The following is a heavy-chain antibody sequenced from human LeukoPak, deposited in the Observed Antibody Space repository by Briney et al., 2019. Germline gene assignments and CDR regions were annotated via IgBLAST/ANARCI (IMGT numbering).Heavy chain of an antibody. Sequence: GESLKISCAASGFTFSNAWMSWVRQAPGKGLEWVGRIKSKTDGGTTDYAAPVKGRFTISRDDSKNTLYLQMNSLKTEDTAVYYCTTLRGGVVVPAAMYYFDYWGQGTLVTVSS. CDR3: TTLRGGVVVPAAMYYFDY. J-gene: IGHJ4*02. CDR2: IKSKTDGGTT. D-gene: IGHD2-2*01. CDR1: GFTFSNAW. V-gene: IGHV3-15*01.